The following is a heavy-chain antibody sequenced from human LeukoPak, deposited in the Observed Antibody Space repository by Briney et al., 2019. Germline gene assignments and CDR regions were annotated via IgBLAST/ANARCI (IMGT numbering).Heavy chain of an antibody. CDR1: GFTFSSYG. V-gene: IGHV3-30*02. D-gene: IGHD2-2*01. CDR2: IRYDGSNK. CDR3: AKDAGDCSSTSCYLYYYYYYTDV. Sequence: GGSLRLSCAASGFTFSSYGMHWVRQAPGKGLEWVAFIRYDGSNKYYADSVKGRFTISRDNSKNTLYLQMNSLRAEDTAVYYCAKDAGDCSSTSCYLYYYYYYTDVWGKGTTVTVSS. J-gene: IGHJ6*03.